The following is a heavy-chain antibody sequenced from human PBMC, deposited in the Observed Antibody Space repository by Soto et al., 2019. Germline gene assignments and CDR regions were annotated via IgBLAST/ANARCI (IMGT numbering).Heavy chain of an antibody. CDR2: ISSSSSYI. CDR3: ARDDSTLYYDSSGYDDAFDS. Sequence: GGCLRHSCSASVVPSWRYCVKWVRPAAGKGLEWVASISSSSSYIYYADSVKGRFTISRDNAKNSLYLQMNSLRAEDTAVYYCARDDSTLYYDSSGYDDAFDSWGQGTRVTVSS. V-gene: IGHV3-21*01. CDR1: VVPSWRYC. J-gene: IGHJ3*02. D-gene: IGHD3-22*01.